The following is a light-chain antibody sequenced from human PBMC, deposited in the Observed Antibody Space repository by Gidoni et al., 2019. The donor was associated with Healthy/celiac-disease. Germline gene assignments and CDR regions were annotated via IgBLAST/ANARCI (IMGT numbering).Light chain of an antibody. CDR1: QSVSSN. Sequence: IVMTQSPATLSVSPGERATLSCRASQSVSSNLAWYQQKPGKAPRLLIYGASTRATGIPARFSGSGSGTEFTLTISSLQSEDFAVYYCQQYNNWPPLTFGGXTKVEIK. V-gene: IGKV3-15*01. CDR3: QQYNNWPPLT. J-gene: IGKJ4*01. CDR2: GAS.